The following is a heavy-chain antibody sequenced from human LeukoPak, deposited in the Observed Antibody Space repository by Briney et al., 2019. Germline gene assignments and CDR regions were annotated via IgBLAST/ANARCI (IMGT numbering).Heavy chain of an antibody. V-gene: IGHV3-23*01. D-gene: IGHD4-17*01. CDR1: GFNFSKYG. CDR2: ISGSGGST. CDR3: ATPPTVTRNY. J-gene: IGHJ4*02. Sequence: GGTLRLSCGASGFNFSKYGLSWVRQAPGKGLEWVSSISGSGGSTYYADSVKGRFTISRDNSKNTLYLQMNSLRAEDTAVYYCATPPTVTRNYWGQGTLVTVSS.